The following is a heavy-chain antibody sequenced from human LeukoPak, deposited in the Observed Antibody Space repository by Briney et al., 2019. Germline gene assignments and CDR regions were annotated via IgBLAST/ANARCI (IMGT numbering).Heavy chain of an antibody. J-gene: IGHJ6*02. D-gene: IGHD3-10*01. CDR1: GGSISSYY. V-gene: IGHV4-59*12. CDR3: ARDVGYYGSGTNYYYYGMDV. Sequence: SETLSLTCTVSGGSISSYYWSWIRQPPGKGLEWIGYIYYSGSTYYNPSVKSRVTISVDTSKNQFSLKLSSVTAADTAVYYCARDVGYYGSGTNYYYYGMDVWGQGTTVTVSS. CDR2: IYYSGST.